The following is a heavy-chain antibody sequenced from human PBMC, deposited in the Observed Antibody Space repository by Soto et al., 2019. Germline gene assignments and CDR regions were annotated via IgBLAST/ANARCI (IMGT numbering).Heavy chain of an antibody. CDR2: INHSGST. D-gene: IGHD6-6*01. V-gene: IGHV4-34*01. CDR1: GGSFSGYY. Sequence: ETLSLTCAVYGGSFSGYYWSWIRQPPGKGLEWIGEINHSGSTNYNPSLKSRVTISVDTSKNQFSLKLSYVTAADTAVYYCARSRLWVAARPGGNWFDPWGQGTLVTSPQ. J-gene: IGHJ5*02. CDR3: ARSRLWVAARPGGNWFDP.